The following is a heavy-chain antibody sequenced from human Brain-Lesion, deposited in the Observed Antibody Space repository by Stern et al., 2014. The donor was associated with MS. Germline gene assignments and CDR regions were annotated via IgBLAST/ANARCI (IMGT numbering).Heavy chain of an antibody. D-gene: IGHD3-10*01. CDR1: GFTFSNSW. V-gene: IGHV3-74*02. Sequence: MQLVQSGVGLVQPGGSLRLSCAASGFTFSNSWMHWVRQAPGKGLVWVSRINRDGSTTTYADSVKGRFTISRDNAKNTLYLQMSSLRAEDTAVYYCTILSGPYDHWGQGTLVTVSS. J-gene: IGHJ4*02. CDR2: INRDGSTT. CDR3: TILSGPYDH.